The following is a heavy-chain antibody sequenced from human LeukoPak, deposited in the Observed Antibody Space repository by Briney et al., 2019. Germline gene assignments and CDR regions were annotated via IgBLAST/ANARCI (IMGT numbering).Heavy chain of an antibody. CDR1: GFTFSSYA. CDR3: ARAPGHYDFWSGYYGPPLGGGEYYFDY. J-gene: IGHJ4*02. CDR2: ISYDGSNK. Sequence: GGSLRLSCAASGFTFSSYAMHWVRQAPGKGLEWVAVISYDGSNKYYADSVKGRFTISRDNSKNTLYLQMNSLRAEDTAVYYCARAPGHYDFWSGYYGPPLGGGEYYFDYWGQGTLITVSS. V-gene: IGHV3-30-3*01. D-gene: IGHD3-3*01.